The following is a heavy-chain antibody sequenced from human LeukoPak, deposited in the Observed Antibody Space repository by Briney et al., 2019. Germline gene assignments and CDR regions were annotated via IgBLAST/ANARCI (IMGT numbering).Heavy chain of an antibody. V-gene: IGHV3-NL1*01. CDR1: GFTFSSYG. D-gene: IGHD5/OR15-5a*01. J-gene: IGHJ6*02. CDR2: IYSGGST. Sequence: PGRSLRLSCAASGFTFSSYGMHWVRQAPGKGLEWVSVIYSGGSTYYADSVKGRFTISRDNSKNTLYLQMNSLRAEDTAVYYCARALPMDVWGQGTTVTVSS. CDR3: ARALPMDV.